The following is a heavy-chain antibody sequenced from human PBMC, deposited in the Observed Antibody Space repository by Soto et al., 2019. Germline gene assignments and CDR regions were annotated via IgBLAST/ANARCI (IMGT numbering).Heavy chain of an antibody. D-gene: IGHD2-2*01. CDR1: GGSFSGYY. CDR3: ARGRWRSSTSCYPKQNYRKIGNWFDP. V-gene: IGHV4-34*01. Sequence: SETLSLTCAVYGGSFSGYYWSWIRQPPGKGLEWIGEINHSGSTNYNPSLKSRVTISVDTSKNQFSLKLSSVTAADTAVYYCARGRWRSSTSCYPKQNYRKIGNWFDPWGQGTLVTVSS. CDR2: INHSGST. J-gene: IGHJ5*02.